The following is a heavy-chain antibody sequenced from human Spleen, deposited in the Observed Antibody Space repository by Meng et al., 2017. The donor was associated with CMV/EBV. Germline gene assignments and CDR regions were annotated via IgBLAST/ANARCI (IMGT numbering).Heavy chain of an antibody. Sequence: GGSLRLSCAASGFTFSSYSMNWVRQAPGKGLEWVSYISSSSSTIYYADSVKGRFTMSRDNAKNSLYLQMNSLRAEDTAVYYCARDKECSATSCNPTDYYYYYGMDVWGQGTTVTVSS. V-gene: IGHV3-48*01. CDR1: GFTFSSYS. J-gene: IGHJ6*02. CDR3: ARDKECSATSCNPTDYYYYYGMDV. CDR2: ISSSSSTI. D-gene: IGHD2-2*01.